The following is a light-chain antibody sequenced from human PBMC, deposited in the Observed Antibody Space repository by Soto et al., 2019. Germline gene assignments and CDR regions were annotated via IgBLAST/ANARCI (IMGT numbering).Light chain of an antibody. Sequence: QSVLTQPPSVSGAPGQRVTISCTGSSSNIGAGYDVHWYQQLPGTAPKLLIYGNSNRPSGVPDRFSGSKSGTSASLAITGLQAEDEADYYCQSYDSRLSGWVFGGGTNLTVL. V-gene: IGLV1-40*01. CDR1: SSNIGAGYD. J-gene: IGLJ3*02. CDR2: GNS. CDR3: QSYDSRLSGWV.